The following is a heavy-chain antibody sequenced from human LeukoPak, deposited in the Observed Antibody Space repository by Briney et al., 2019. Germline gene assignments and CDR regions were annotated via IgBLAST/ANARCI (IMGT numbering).Heavy chain of an antibody. CDR3: AREGYYDFWSGYYFYFDY. D-gene: IGHD3-3*01. V-gene: IGHV3-30-3*01. CDR2: ISYDGSNK. J-gene: IGHJ4*02. CDR1: GFTFSSYA. Sequence: PGGSLRLSCAASGFTFSSYAMHWVRQAPGKGLEWVAVISYDGSNKYYADSVKGRFTISRDNSKNTLYLQMNSLRAEDTAVYYCAREGYYDFWSGYYFYFDYWGQGTLVTVSS.